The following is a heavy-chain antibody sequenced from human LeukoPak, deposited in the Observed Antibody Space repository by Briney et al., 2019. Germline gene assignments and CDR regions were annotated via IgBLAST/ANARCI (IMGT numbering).Heavy chain of an antibody. CDR1: GGTFSSYA. V-gene: IGHV1-69*06. J-gene: IGHJ4*02. Sequence: SVKVSCKASGGTFSSYAISWVRQAPGQGLEWMGRIIPIFGTANYAQKFQGRVTITADKSTSTAYMELSGLRSEDTAVYYCASGPNDPEGRFDYWGQGTLVTVSS. CDR2: IIPIFGTA. CDR3: ASGPNDPEGRFDY.